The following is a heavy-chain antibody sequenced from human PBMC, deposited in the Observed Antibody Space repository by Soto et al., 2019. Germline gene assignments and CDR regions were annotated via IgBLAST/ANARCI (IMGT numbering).Heavy chain of an antibody. V-gene: IGHV3-21*01. CDR2: ISSSSSYI. Sequence: EVQLVESGGGLVKPGGSLRLSCAASGFTFSSYSMNWVRQAPGKGLEWVSSISSSSSYIYYADSVKGRFTISRDNAKNSLYLQMNSLRAEDTAVYYGAPYCSGGSCYPHWGQVTLVTVAS. CDR3: APYCSGGSCYPH. CDR1: GFTFSSYS. D-gene: IGHD2-15*01. J-gene: IGHJ4*02.